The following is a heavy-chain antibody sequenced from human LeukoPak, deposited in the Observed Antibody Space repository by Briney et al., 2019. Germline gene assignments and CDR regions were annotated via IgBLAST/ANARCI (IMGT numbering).Heavy chain of an antibody. V-gene: IGHV3-23*01. D-gene: IGHD1-26*01. CDR1: GLTFRNYA. CDR3: ARAFLGAKDY. Sequence: PGGSLRLSCAASGLTFRNYAMSWVRQAPGKGLEWVSVICANDGNTYYADSVKGRFTISRDNAKNSLYLQMNSLRAEDTAVYYCARAFLGAKDYWGQGTLVTVSS. CDR2: ICANDGNT. J-gene: IGHJ4*02.